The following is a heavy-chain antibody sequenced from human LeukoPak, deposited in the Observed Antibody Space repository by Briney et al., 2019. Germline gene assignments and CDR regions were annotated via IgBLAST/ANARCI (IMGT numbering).Heavy chain of an antibody. CDR3: ARGIPIDY. CDR2: IYHSGST. D-gene: IGHD3-10*01. V-gene: IGHV4-30-2*01. J-gene: IGHJ4*02. CDR1: GGSISSGSYY. Sequence: SETLSLTCTVSGGSISSGSYYWSWIRQPPGKGLEWIGYIYHSGSTYYNPSLKSRVTISVDRSKNQFSLKLSSVTAADTAVYYCARGIPIDYWGQGTLVTVSS.